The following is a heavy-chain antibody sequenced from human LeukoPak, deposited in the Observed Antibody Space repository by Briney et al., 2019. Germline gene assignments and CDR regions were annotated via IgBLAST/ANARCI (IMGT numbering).Heavy chain of an antibody. CDR1: GFTFSSDW. CDR2: IKPDEGEK. V-gene: IGHV3-7*01. CDR3: VRYYTRQSWYFDL. D-gene: IGHD3-10*01. J-gene: IGHJ2*01. Sequence: GGSLRLSCAASGFTFSSDWMIWVRQAPGKGLEWVANIKPDEGEKYYVDSVKGRFTVSRDNAKNSLYLQMNSLRAEDTAVYYCVRYYTRQSWYFDLWGRGTLVTVSS.